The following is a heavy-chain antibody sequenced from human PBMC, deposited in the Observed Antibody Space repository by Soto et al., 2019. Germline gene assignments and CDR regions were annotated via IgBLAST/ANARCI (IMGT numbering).Heavy chain of an antibody. CDR1: GFTFNSVA. CDR3: AKVHVGATTSFDY. CDR2: ISGSGDTT. J-gene: IGHJ4*02. V-gene: IGHV3-23*01. Sequence: GGSLRLSCAASGFTFNSVAMSWVRQAPGKGLEWVSSISGSGDTTYSADSVEGRFSISRDNSKNTLYLQMNSLRAEDTAVYYCAKVHVGATTSFDYWGQGTLVTVSS. D-gene: IGHD1-26*01.